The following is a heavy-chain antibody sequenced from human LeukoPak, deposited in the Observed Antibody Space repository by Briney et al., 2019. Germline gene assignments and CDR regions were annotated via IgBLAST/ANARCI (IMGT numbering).Heavy chain of an antibody. V-gene: IGHV4-59*08. Sequence: PSETLSLTCTVSSGSISSNYWSWGRQPPGKGLEWIGYIYYSGSTNYNHSLKSRVTISVDTTKKEFSLKLSSVTDADTAVYYCARHGAVAGRGGYYFDYWGQGTLVTVSS. CDR3: ARHGAVAGRGGYYFDY. CDR2: IYYSGST. J-gene: IGHJ4*02. CDR1: SGSISSNY. D-gene: IGHD6-19*01.